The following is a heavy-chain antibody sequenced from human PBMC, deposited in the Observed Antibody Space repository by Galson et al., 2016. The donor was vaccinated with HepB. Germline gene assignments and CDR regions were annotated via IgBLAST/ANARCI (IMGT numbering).Heavy chain of an antibody. CDR3: AKDLLPWGSSGRRMYSAFDI. V-gene: IGHV3-23*01. CDR1: GFTFSSYA. Sequence: SLRLSCAASGFTFSSYAMSWVRQAPGKGLEWVSAISGSGASTYYADSVKGRSTISRDNSKNTLYLQMNSLRAEDTAVYYCAKDLLPWGSSGRRMYSAFDIWGQGTMVTVSS. J-gene: IGHJ3*02. D-gene: IGHD3-16*01. CDR2: ISGSGAST.